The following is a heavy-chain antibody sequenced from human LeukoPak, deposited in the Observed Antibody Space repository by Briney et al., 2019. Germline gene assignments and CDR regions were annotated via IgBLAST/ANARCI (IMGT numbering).Heavy chain of an antibody. Sequence: SGGSLRLSCAASGFTFSGYAMRWVRQAPGKRLEWVAVISHDGSNKYYADSVEGRFTISRDNSKNTLYLQMNSLRAEDTAVYYCARDGYCSGGSCYSTGWFDPWGQGTLVTVSS. CDR1: GFTFSGYA. CDR3: ARDGYCSGGSCYSTGWFDP. D-gene: IGHD2-15*01. J-gene: IGHJ5*02. V-gene: IGHV3-30-3*01. CDR2: ISHDGSNK.